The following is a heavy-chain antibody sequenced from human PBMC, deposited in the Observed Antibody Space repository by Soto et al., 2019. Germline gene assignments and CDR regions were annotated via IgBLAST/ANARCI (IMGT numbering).Heavy chain of an antibody. J-gene: IGHJ4*02. CDR2: IYYSGST. V-gene: IGHV4-30-4*01. Sequence: SETLSLTCTVSGGSISSGDYYWSWIRQPPGKGLEWIGYIYYSGSTYYNPSLKSRVTISVDTSKNQFSLKLSSVTAADTAVYYCARDSRTAMAYFDYWGQGTLVTVSS. D-gene: IGHD5-18*01. CDR3: ARDSRTAMAYFDY. CDR1: GGSISSGDYY.